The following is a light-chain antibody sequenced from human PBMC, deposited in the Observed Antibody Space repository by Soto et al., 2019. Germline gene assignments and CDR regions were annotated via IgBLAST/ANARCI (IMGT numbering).Light chain of an antibody. J-gene: IGKJ1*01. V-gene: IGKV3-20*01. CDR2: GAS. Sequence: EIVLTQSPGTLSLSPGERATLSCRASQSVTSIYLAWYQQKPGQAPRLLIYGASSRATGIPDRFSGGGSGTDFTITISRLEPEDFAVYYCQQYGNSPWTFGQGTKVEIK. CDR1: QSVTSIY. CDR3: QQYGNSPWT.